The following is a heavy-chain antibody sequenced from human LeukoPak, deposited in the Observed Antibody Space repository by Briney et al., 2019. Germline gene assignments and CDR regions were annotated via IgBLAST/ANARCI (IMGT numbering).Heavy chain of an antibody. CDR1: GYTFTSYH. V-gene: IGHV1-46*01. Sequence: ASVKVSCKASGYTFTSYHMHWVRQAPGQGLEWMGIINPSGGSTSYAQKFQGRVTMTRDTSTSTVYMELSSLRSEDTAVYYCARREGGATKREYYFDYWGQGTLVTVSS. CDR3: ARREGGATKREYYFDY. J-gene: IGHJ4*02. CDR2: INPSGGST. D-gene: IGHD1-26*01.